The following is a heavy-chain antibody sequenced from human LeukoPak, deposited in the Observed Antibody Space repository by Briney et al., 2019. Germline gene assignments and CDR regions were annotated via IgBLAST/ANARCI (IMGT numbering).Heavy chain of an antibody. J-gene: IGHJ6*02. D-gene: IGHD2-21*02. CDR3: ARDGGYEIAARDCGGDCYPQYYYYYGMDV. V-gene: IGHV7-4-1*02. CDR2: INTNTGNP. CDR1: GYTFTSYA. Sequence: ASVKVSCMASGYTFTSYAMNWVRQAPRQGLEWMGWINTNTGNPTYAQGFTGRFVFSLDTSVSTAYLQISSLKAEDTAVYYCARDGGYEIAARDCGGDCYPQYYYYYGMDVWGQGTTVTVSS.